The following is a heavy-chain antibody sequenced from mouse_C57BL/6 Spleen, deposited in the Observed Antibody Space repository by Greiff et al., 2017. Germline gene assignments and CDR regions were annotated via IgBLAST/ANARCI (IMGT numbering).Heavy chain of an antibody. CDR2: IFPASGST. D-gene: IGHD2-5*01. J-gene: IGHJ4*01. Sequence: QVQLQQSGAELMKPGASVKFSCKATGYTFTGYWIEWVKQRPGHGLEWIGEIFPASGSTNYNEKFKGKATFTADTSSNTAYLQLSSLTSEDSAIYDGGRSDSNVFYAMDYWGQGTSVTVSS. CDR3: GRSDSNVFYAMDY. V-gene: IGHV1-9*01. CDR1: GYTFTGYW.